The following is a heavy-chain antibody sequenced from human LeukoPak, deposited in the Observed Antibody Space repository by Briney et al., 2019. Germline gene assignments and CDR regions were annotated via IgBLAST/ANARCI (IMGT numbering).Heavy chain of an antibody. CDR1: GGSFSGYY. CDR3: ARVRNWFDP. CDR2: INHSGCT. Sequence: SETLSLTCAVYGGSFSGYYWSWIRQPPGKGLEWIGEINHSGCTNYNPSLKSRVTISVDTSKNQFSLKLSSVTAADTAVYYCARVRNWFDPWGQGTLVTVSS. V-gene: IGHV4-34*01. J-gene: IGHJ5*02.